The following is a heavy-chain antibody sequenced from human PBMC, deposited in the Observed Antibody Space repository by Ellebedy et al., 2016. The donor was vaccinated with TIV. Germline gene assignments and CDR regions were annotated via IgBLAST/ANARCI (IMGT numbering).Heavy chain of an antibody. CDR3: ARPAASYSSSWYDFDC. CDR1: GFTFSTYT. CDR2: ISSSGTYI. J-gene: IGHJ4*02. V-gene: IGHV3-21*01. D-gene: IGHD6-13*01. Sequence: PGGSLRLSCAASGFTFSTYTMNWVRQAPGKGLEWVSSISSSGTYIHNADSVKGRFTISRDNAKSSLSLQMNSLRVEDTAVYYCARPAASYSSSWYDFDCWGQGTLVTVSS.